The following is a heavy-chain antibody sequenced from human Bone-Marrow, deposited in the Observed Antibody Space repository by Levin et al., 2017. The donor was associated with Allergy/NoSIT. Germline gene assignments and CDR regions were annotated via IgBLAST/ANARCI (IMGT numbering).Heavy chain of an antibody. CDR2: ISWNSGSI. Sequence: SLKISCAASGFTFDDYAMHWVRQAPGKGLEWVSGISWNSGSIGYADSVKGRFTISRDNAKNSLYLQMNSLRAEDTALYYCARTMVRGADDAFDIWGQGTMVTVSS. CDR3: ARTMVRGADDAFDI. CDR1: GFTFDDYA. V-gene: IGHV3-9*01. D-gene: IGHD3-10*01. J-gene: IGHJ3*02.